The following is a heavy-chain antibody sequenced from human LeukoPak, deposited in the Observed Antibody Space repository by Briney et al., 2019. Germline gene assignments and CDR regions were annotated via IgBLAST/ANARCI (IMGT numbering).Heavy chain of an antibody. D-gene: IGHD2-2*01. CDR1: GGSISSSNW. CDR2: IYHSGST. CDR3: ARVGAEYQGYYYYMDV. J-gene: IGHJ6*03. V-gene: IGHV4-4*02. Sequence: PSETLSLTCAVSGGSISSSNWWTWVRQPPGKGLEWIGEIYHSGSTNYNPSLKSRVTISVDTSKNQFSLKLSSVTAADTAVYYCARVGAEYQGYYYYMDVWGKGTTVTISS.